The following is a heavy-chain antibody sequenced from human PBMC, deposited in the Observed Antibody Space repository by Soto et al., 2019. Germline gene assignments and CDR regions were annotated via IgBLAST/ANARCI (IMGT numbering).Heavy chain of an antibody. Sequence: QVQLVQSGAEVKKPGSSVKVSCKASGGTFSSYAISWVRQAPGQGLEWMGGIIPIFGTANYAQKFQGRVTITADESTSTAYMELSSLRSEDTAVYYCARSGRYDYVWGSYRPNFVYWGQGTLVTVSS. V-gene: IGHV1-69*01. CDR2: IIPIFGTA. D-gene: IGHD3-16*02. J-gene: IGHJ4*02. CDR1: GGTFSSYA. CDR3: ARSGRYDYVWGSYRPNFVY.